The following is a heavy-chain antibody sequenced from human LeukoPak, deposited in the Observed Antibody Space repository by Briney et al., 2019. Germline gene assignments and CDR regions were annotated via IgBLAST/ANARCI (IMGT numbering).Heavy chain of an antibody. D-gene: IGHD1/OR15-1a*01. V-gene: IGHV4-39*01. CDR3: ARAKSITGTNATEYYFDY. Sequence: SETLSLTCTVSGGSIGSSSYYWGWIRQPPGKGLEWIGSIYYSGSTYYNPSLKSRVTISVDTSENQFSLKLSSVTAADTAVYYCARAKSITGTNATEYYFDYWGQGTLVTVSS. CDR2: IYYSGST. J-gene: IGHJ4*02. CDR1: GGSIGSSSYY.